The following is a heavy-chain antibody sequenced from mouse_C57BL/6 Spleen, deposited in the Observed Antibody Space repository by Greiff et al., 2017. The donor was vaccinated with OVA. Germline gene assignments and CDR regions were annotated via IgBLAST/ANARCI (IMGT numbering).Heavy chain of an antibody. V-gene: IGHV1-4*01. Sequence: VQLQQSGAELVKPGASVKMSCKASGYTFTSYTMHWVKQRPGQGLEWIGYFNPSSGYTKYNQKFKDKATLTADKSSSTAYMQLSRLTSEDSAVYYCAREDVEYAMDYWGQGTSVTVSS. CDR2: FNPSSGYT. J-gene: IGHJ4*01. CDR1: GYTFTSYT. CDR3: AREDVEYAMDY.